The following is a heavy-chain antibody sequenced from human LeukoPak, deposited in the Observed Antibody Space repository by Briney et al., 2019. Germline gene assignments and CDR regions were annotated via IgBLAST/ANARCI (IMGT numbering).Heavy chain of an antibody. D-gene: IGHD3-22*01. CDR1: GYTFTGYY. CDR3: ARVFYDSSGPFDY. CDR2: INPNSGGT. Sequence: ASVKVSCKASGYTFTGYYMHWVRQAPGQALEWMGRINPNSGGTNYAQKFQGRVTMTRDTSISTAYMELSRLRSDDTAVYYCARVFYDSSGPFDYWGQGTLVTVSS. V-gene: IGHV1-2*06. J-gene: IGHJ4*02.